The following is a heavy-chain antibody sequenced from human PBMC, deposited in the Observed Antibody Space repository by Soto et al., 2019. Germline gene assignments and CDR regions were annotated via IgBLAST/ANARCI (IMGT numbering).Heavy chain of an antibody. CDR3: ARLQGQYYDISRDHN. V-gene: IGHV4-39*01. D-gene: IGHD3-9*01. CDR2: IYYSGST. Sequence: QLQLQESGPGLVKPSETLSLTCTVSGGSISSSSYYWGWIRQPPGKGLEWIGSIYYSGSTYYNPSLKSRVTISVDTSKNQFSLTLSSVNAADTAVYYCARLQGQYYDISRDHNWGQGTLVTVSS. CDR1: GGSISSSSYY. J-gene: IGHJ4*02.